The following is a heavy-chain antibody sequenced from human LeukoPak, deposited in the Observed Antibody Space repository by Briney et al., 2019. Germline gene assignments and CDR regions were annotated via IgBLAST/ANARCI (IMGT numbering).Heavy chain of an antibody. CDR1: GFTFSSYG. CDR2: IRYDGSNK. V-gene: IGHV3-30*02. J-gene: IGHJ6*03. Sequence: GGSLRLSCAASGFTFSSYGMHWVRQAPGKGLEWVAFIRYDGSNKYYADSVKGRFTISRDNSKNMLYLQMNSLRAEDTAVYYCAKDPQRAVSPSYYYMDVWGKGTTVTVSS. D-gene: IGHD6-19*01. CDR3: AKDPQRAVSPSYYYMDV.